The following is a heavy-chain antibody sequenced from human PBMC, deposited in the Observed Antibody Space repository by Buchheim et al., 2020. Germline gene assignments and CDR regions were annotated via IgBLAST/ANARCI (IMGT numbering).Heavy chain of an antibody. D-gene: IGHD3-22*01. J-gene: IGHJ4*02. CDR2: ISGSSSHI. V-gene: IGHV3-21*01. CDR1: GFTFSNYN. CDR3: ARNEAYYDRSGYFLY. Sequence: EVQLMESGGGLVNPGGSLRLACAASGFTFSNYNMHWVRQAPGKGLEWVSSISGSSSHIYHADSLRGRITISRDNAKKSRYLQMNSLSAEDTAVYYCARNEAYYDRSGYFLYWGQGT.